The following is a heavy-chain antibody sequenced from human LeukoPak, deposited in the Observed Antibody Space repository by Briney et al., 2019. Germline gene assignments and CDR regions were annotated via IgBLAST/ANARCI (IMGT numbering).Heavy chain of an antibody. CDR2: ISSGGSTI. D-gene: IGHD3-3*01. V-gene: IGHV3-48*03. CDR1: GFTFSSYE. CDR3: ARVDYDFWSGYSTY. J-gene: IGHJ4*02. Sequence: GGSLRLSCAASGFTFSSYEMNWVRQAPGKRLEWVSYISSGGSTIYYADSVKGRFTISRDNAKNSLYLQMNSLRAEDTAVYYCARVDYDFWSGYSTYRGQGTLVTVSS.